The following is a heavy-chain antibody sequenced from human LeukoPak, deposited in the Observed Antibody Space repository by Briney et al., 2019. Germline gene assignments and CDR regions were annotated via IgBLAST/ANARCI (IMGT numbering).Heavy chain of an antibody. CDR1: GFTFSSYS. CDR3: ARRRFESNSFDY. D-gene: IGHD3-10*01. Sequence: GGSLRLSCAASGFTFSSYSMNWVRQAPGKGLEWVSSISSSSSYIYYADSVKGRFTISRDNAKSSLYLQMNSLRAEDTAVYYCARRRFESNSFDYWGQGTLVTVSS. J-gene: IGHJ4*02. V-gene: IGHV3-21*04. CDR2: ISSSSSYI.